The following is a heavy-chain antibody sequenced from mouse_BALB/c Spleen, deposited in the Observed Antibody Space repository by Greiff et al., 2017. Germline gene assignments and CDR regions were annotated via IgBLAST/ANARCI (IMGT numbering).Heavy chain of an antibody. Sequence: EVQLQQSGPGLVKPSQSLSLTCTVTGYSITSDYAWNWIRQFPGNKLEWMGYISYSGSTSYNPSLKSRISITRDTSKNQFFLQLNSVTTEDTATYYCARIGYYSWFAYWGQGTLVTVSA. CDR1: GYSITSDYA. CDR3: ARIGYYSWFAY. V-gene: IGHV3-2*02. D-gene: IGHD2-3*01. CDR2: ISYSGST. J-gene: IGHJ3*01.